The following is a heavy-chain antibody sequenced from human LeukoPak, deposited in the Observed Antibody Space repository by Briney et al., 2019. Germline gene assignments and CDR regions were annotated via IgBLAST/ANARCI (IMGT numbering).Heavy chain of an antibody. Sequence: GSSVKVSCKASGGTFSNYAISWVRQAPGQGLEWMGRIIPILGIANYAQKFQGRVTITADKSTSTAYMELSSLRSEDTAVYYCARVTQYYYDSSGYFGAFDIWGQGTMVTVSS. V-gene: IGHV1-69*04. CDR1: GGTFSNYA. CDR3: ARVTQYYYDSSGYFGAFDI. J-gene: IGHJ3*02. D-gene: IGHD3-22*01. CDR2: IIPILGIA.